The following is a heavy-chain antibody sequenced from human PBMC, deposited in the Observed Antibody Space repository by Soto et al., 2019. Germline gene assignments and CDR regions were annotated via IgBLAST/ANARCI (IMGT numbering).Heavy chain of an antibody. CDR1: GGSISDYQ. CDR3: AWMRVLVEQSPYFDF. CDR2: IYYSGRT. Sequence: QVQLQESGPGLVRPSETLSLTCSVSGGSISDYQWNWIRQSPGKGLGWIGYIYYSGRTNYNPSLKSRVPISLDTSTKQFSLSLRSDTAADTAVYYCAWMRVLVEQSPYFDFWGQGTLVTVSS. V-gene: IGHV4-59*01. J-gene: IGHJ4*02. D-gene: IGHD3-16*01.